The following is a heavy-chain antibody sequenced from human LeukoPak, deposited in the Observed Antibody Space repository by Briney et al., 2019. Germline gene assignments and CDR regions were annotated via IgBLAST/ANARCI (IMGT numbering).Heavy chain of an antibody. Sequence: ASVKVSCKASGYTFTSYGISWVRQAPGQGLEWMGWISAYNGNTNYAQKLQGRVTMTTDTSTSTAYMEQRSLRSDDTAVYYCARDGGYDSSGYYSDAFDIWGQGTMVTVSS. D-gene: IGHD3-22*01. J-gene: IGHJ3*02. V-gene: IGHV1-18*01. CDR2: ISAYNGNT. CDR1: GYTFTSYG. CDR3: ARDGGYDSSGYYSDAFDI.